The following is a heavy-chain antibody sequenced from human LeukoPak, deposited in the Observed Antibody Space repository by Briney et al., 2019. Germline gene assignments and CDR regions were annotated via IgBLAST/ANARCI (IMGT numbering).Heavy chain of an antibody. V-gene: IGHV4-59*01. CDR2: IYYDGST. CDR3: ARGRISRDWFAHLDL. J-gene: IGHJ5*02. Sequence: SETLSLTCTVSGGSISSYHWSWIRQPPGKGLEWIGYIYYDGSTNYNPSLKSRVTISVDTSKDQFSLKLTSETAADTAVYYCARGRISRDWFAHLDLWGKGTLVTVSS. D-gene: IGHD3/OR15-3a*01. CDR1: GGSISSYH.